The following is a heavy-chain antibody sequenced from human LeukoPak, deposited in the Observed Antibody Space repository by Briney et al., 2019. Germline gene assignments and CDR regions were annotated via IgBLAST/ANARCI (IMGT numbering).Heavy chain of an antibody. D-gene: IGHD2-2*01. CDR3: ARSNLGWVPAAINVYYYGMDV. Sequence: PGGSLRLSCAASGFTFSSYSMNWVRQAPGKGLEWVSSISSSSSYIYYADSVKGRFTISRDNAKNSLYLQMNGLRAEDTAVYYCARSNLGWVPAAINVYYYGMDVWGQGTTVTVSS. V-gene: IGHV3-21*01. CDR1: GFTFSSYS. J-gene: IGHJ6*02. CDR2: ISSSSSYI.